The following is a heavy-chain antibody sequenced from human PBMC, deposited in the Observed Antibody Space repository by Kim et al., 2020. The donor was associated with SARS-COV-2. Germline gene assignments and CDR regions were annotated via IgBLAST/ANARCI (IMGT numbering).Heavy chain of an antibody. CDR2: ISGSGGST. J-gene: IGHJ6*02. V-gene: IGHV3-23*01. CDR3: AKDPFFFVDRSLYCGGDCYYYSGMDV. CDR1: GFTFSSYA. Sequence: GGSLRLSCAASGFTFSSYAMSWVRQAPGKGLEWVSAISGSGGSTYYADSVKGRFTISRDNSKNTLYLQMNSLRAEDTAVYYCAKDPFFFVDRSLYCGGDCYYYSGMDVWGQGTTVTVSS. D-gene: IGHD2-21*02.